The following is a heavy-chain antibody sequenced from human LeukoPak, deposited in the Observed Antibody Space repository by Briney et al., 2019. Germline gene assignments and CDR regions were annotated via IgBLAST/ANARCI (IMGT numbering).Heavy chain of an antibody. V-gene: IGHV1-18*01. CDR1: GYTFTSYG. Sequence: ASVKVSCKASGYTFTSYGISWVRQAPGQGLEWMGWISAYNGNTNYAQKLQGRVTMTTDTSTSTAYMELRSLRSDDTAVYYCARDPGYDFWSGYYSNWFDPWGQGILVTVSS. CDR2: ISAYNGNT. CDR3: ARDPGYDFWSGYYSNWFDP. D-gene: IGHD3-3*01. J-gene: IGHJ5*02.